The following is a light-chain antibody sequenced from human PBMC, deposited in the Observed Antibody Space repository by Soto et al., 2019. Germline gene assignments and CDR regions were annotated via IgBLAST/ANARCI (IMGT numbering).Light chain of an antibody. CDR1: SSDVGGYNY. CDR3: SSYAGRNKYV. Sequence: QSALTQPPSASGSPGQSVTISCTGTSSDVGGYNYVSWYQQYPGKAPKLMIHDVIKRPSGVPYRFSASKSGNTAFLTVSGLQAEDEADYYCSSYAGRNKYVFGTGTKVTVL. V-gene: IGLV2-8*01. J-gene: IGLJ1*01. CDR2: DVI.